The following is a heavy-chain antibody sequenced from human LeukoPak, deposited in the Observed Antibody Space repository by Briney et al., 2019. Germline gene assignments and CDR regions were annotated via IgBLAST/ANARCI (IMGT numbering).Heavy chain of an antibody. CDR3: VKSSSWYVNWFDP. J-gene: IGHJ5*02. Sequence: GGSLRLSCSASGFTFRSYAMHWVRQAPGKGLEYVSAISSNGGSTYYADSVEGRFTISRDNSKNTLYLQMSSLRAEDTAVYYCVKSSSWYVNWFDPWGQGTLVTVSS. D-gene: IGHD6-13*01. V-gene: IGHV3-64D*06. CDR2: ISSNGGST. CDR1: GFTFRSYA.